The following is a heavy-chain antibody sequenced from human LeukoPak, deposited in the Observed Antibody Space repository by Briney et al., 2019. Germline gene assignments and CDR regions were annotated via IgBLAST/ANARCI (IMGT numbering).Heavy chain of an antibody. CDR3: ASDYYDSSGYIVDV. Sequence: ASVKVSCKASGCTFSSYAISWVRQAPGQGLEWMGRIIPILGIANYAQKFQGRVTITADKSTSTAYMELSSLRSEDTAVYYCASDYYDSSGYIVDVWGQGTTVTVSS. J-gene: IGHJ6*02. CDR2: IIPILGIA. V-gene: IGHV1-69*04. CDR1: GCTFSSYA. D-gene: IGHD3-22*01.